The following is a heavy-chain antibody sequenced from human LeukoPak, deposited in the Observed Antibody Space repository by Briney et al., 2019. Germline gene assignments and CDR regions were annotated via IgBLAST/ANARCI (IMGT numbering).Heavy chain of an antibody. V-gene: IGHV1-46*01. Sequence: ASVKVSCKASGYTFTDYYIHWVRQAPGQGLEWMGIINPSGGTTTYAQKFRGRVTMTRDTSTSTVYMELSSLRSEDTAVYYCARGRGYSYAGYWGQGTLATVSS. D-gene: IGHD5-18*01. J-gene: IGHJ4*02. CDR2: INPSGGTT. CDR1: GYTFTDYY. CDR3: ARGRGYSYAGY.